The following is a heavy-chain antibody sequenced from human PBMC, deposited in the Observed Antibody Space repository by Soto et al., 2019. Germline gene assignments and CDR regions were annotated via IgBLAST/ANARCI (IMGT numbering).Heavy chain of an antibody. CDR2: ISWNSGSI. CDR3: AKDMRIAAANYYYYYMDV. Sequence: GGSLRLSCAASGFTFDDYAMHWVRQAPGKGLEWVSGISWNSGSIGYVDSVKGRFTISRDNAKNSLYLQMNSLRAEDTALYYCAKDMRIAAANYYYYYMDVWGKGTTVTVSS. V-gene: IGHV3-9*01. CDR1: GFTFDDYA. D-gene: IGHD6-13*01. J-gene: IGHJ6*03.